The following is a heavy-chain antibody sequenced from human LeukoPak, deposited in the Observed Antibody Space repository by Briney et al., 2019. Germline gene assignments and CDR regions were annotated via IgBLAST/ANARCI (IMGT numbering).Heavy chain of an antibody. V-gene: IGHV1-2*06. CDR3: AREGATLPGAFDI. CDR2: INPNSGGT. Sequence: ASVKVSCKASGYTFTSYGISWVRQAPGQGLEWMGRINPNSGGTNYAQKFQGRVTMTRDTSISTAYMELSRLRSDDTAVYYCAREGATLPGAFDIWGQGTMVTVSS. CDR1: GYTFTSYG. J-gene: IGHJ3*02. D-gene: IGHD2-2*01.